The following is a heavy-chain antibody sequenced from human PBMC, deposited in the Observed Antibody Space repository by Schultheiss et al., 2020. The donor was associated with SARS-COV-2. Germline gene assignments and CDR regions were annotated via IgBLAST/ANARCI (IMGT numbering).Heavy chain of an antibody. D-gene: IGHD3-3*01. V-gene: IGHV3-21*01. CDR3: AKGFSSGYHDY. CDR2: ISSSSSYI. Sequence: GGSLRLSCAASDFTFSSYEMNWVRQAPGKGLEWVSSISSSSSYIYYADSVKGRFTISRDNAKNSLFLQMNSLSDEDTAVYYCAKGFSSGYHDYWGQGTLVTVSS. J-gene: IGHJ4*02. CDR1: DFTFSSYE.